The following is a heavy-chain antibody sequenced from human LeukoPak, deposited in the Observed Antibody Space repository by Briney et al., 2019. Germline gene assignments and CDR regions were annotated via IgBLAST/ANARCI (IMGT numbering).Heavy chain of an antibody. D-gene: IGHD3-10*01. CDR1: GYTFTSYD. Sequence: GASVKVTRKASGYTFTSYDNNRVRHATAQGLEWMGWMNPNSGNTGYAQKFQGRVTMTRNTSISTAYMELSSLRSEDTAVYYCARGRLKGESLQNWGQGTLVTVSS. CDR3: ARGRLKGESLQN. V-gene: IGHV1-8*01. J-gene: IGHJ4*02. CDR2: MNPNSGNT.